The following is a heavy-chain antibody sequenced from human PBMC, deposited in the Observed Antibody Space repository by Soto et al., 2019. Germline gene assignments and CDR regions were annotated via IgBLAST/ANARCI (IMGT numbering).Heavy chain of an antibody. CDR3: ARDDEYDDNGLDY. J-gene: IGHJ4*02. D-gene: IGHD1-1*01. CDR2: IANRGGRK. CDR1: GFLFSRFG. Sequence: QVQLVESGGGVVQPGTSLRLSYAASGFLFSRFGMHWVRQAPGKGLEWVAVIANRGGRKDYADSVRGRFTISRDNSRNTLFLEMSSLRVEDTAIYYCARDDEYDDNGLDYWGQGTLVTVSS. V-gene: IGHV3-33*01.